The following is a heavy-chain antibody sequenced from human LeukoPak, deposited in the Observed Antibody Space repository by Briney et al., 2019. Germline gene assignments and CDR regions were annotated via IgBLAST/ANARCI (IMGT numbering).Heavy chain of an antibody. V-gene: IGHV3-13*01. Sequence: GGSLRLSCAASGFTFSSYDMHWVRQATGKGLEWVSAIGTAGDTYYPGSVKGRFTISRENAKNSLYLQMNSLRAGDTAVYYCARDPYGDYYFDYWGQGTLVTVSS. CDR1: GFTFSSYD. J-gene: IGHJ4*02. CDR2: IGTAGDT. D-gene: IGHD4-17*01. CDR3: ARDPYGDYYFDY.